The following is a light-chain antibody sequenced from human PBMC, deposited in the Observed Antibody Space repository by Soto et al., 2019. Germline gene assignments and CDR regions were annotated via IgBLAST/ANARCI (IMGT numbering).Light chain of an antibody. Sequence: QSALTQPASVSGSPGQSIAISCTGTSSDVGAYNYVSWYQQHPGKAPKLMIYDVSNRPSGVSNRFSGSKSGNTASLTISGLQAEDEADYYCNSYTTSSTYVCGPGTKLTVL. CDR3: NSYTTSSTYV. CDR2: DVS. J-gene: IGLJ1*01. V-gene: IGLV2-14*03. CDR1: SSDVGAYNY.